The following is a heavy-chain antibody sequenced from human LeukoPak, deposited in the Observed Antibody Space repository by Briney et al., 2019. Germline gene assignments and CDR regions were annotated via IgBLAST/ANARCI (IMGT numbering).Heavy chain of an antibody. V-gene: IGHV3-43*01. D-gene: IGHD1-14*01. Sequence: GGSLRLSCAASGFTFSSYWMHWVRQAPGKGLEWVSISSWDDNTEYYADSVKGRFTISRDNSKTSLYLQMNSLRTEDTAVYYCGKGPRRCTGCDGFDILGQGTMVTVSS. J-gene: IGHJ3*02. CDR1: GFTFSSYW. CDR3: GKGPRRCTGCDGFDI. CDR2: SSWDDNTE.